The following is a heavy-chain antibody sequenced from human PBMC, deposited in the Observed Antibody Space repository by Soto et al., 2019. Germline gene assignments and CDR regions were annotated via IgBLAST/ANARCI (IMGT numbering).Heavy chain of an antibody. CDR2: TSYDGSNE. V-gene: IGHV3-30*18. CDR1: GFTFSSYG. D-gene: IGHD3-22*01. J-gene: IGHJ4*02. CDR3: AKDAYYYDSSGYYIFDY. Sequence: QVQLMESGGGVVQPGRSLSLSCAASGFTFSSYGMHWVRQAPGKGLEWVAVTSYDGSNENYADSVKGRFTISRDNSKNTVYLHMNTLRVEDTAVYYCAKDAYYYDSSGYYIFDYWGQGTLVTVSS.